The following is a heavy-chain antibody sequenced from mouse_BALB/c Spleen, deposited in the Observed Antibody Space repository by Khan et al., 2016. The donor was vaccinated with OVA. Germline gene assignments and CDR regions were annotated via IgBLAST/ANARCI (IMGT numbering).Heavy chain of an antibody. CDR3: TRFITTTTGDYYAMDY. Sequence: EVELVESGGDLVNPGGSLKLSCAASGFIFSSYGMSWVRQTPDKRLEWVATISSGGTYTYYPDSVKGRFTISRDNAKNTLSLQMSSLKSEDTAMYYSTRFITTTTGDYYAMDYWGQRTSVTVSS. D-gene: IGHD1-2*01. CDR2: ISSGGTYT. J-gene: IGHJ4*01. V-gene: IGHV5-6*01. CDR1: GFIFSSYG.